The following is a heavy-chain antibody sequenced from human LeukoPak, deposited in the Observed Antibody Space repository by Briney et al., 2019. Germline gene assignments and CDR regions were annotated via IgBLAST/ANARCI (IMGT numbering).Heavy chain of an antibody. J-gene: IGHJ5*02. D-gene: IGHD6-13*01. CDR3: ARGGAAAGTPFA. CDR1: GFTFKTYT. V-gene: IGHV3-21*01. CDR2: ISSSSSYI. Sequence: GGSLRLSCAASGFTFKTYTMHWVRQAPGMGLEWVSSISSSSSYIFYADSVKGRFTISRDNAKNSLYLQMNSLRAEDTAVYYCARGGAAAGTPFAWGQGTLVTVSS.